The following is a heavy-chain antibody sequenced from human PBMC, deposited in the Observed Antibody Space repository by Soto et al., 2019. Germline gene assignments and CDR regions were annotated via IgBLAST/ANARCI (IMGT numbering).Heavy chain of an antibody. CDR2: IIPIFGTA. CDR3: ARGSSYYDFWSGYLYYYGMDV. V-gene: IGHV1-69*12. Sequence: QVQLVQSGAEVKKPGSSVKVSCKASGGTFSSYAISWVRQAPGQGLEWMGGIIPIFGTANYAQKFQGRVTITADESTSTAYVELSSLRSEDTAVYYCARGSSYYDFWSGYLYYYGMDVWGQGTTVTVSS. CDR1: GGTFSSYA. D-gene: IGHD3-3*01. J-gene: IGHJ6*02.